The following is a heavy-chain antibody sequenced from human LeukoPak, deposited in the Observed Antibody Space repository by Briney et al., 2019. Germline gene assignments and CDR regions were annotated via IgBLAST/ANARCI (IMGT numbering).Heavy chain of an antibody. CDR2: IGPGPSRT. CDR3: ARDYVRMAPDY. CDR1: GFAFTAYG. V-gene: IGHV3-21*01. J-gene: IGHJ4*02. Sequence: GGSLRLSCAASGFAFTAYGMNWVRQAPGKGLEWLSYIGPGPSRTYYADSVRGRFVISRDDAKNSLYLQMSSLRAEDTAVYYCARDYVRMAPDYGGPGTLVTVSS. D-gene: IGHD3-10*02.